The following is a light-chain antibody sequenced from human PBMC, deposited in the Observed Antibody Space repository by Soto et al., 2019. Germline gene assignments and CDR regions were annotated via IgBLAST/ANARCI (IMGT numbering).Light chain of an antibody. CDR3: HTRSNWPLT. CDR1: QSVGRN. Sequence: EIVLTQSPATLSLSPGERATLSCRTSQSVGRNLAWFQQKAGQAPRLLMYDTSNRATGIPARCSGSGSGTDSTLAISTLETEDFGVYYCHTRSNWPLTFGGGTKVEIK. CDR2: DTS. V-gene: IGKV3-11*01. J-gene: IGKJ4*01.